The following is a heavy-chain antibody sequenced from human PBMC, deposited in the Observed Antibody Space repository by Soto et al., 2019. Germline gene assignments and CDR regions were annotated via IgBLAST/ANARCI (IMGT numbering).Heavy chain of an antibody. CDR3: ARAGYHYDSSCVFDY. Sequence: SETLSLTCGVSGYSISRAYYWGWIRQPPGKGLEYIGSIYYSGNTYYNPSLKSRVTISVDTSKNQFSLKLSSVTAADTAVYYFARAGYHYDSSCVFDYWGQGTLVTVSS. CDR1: GYSISRAYY. D-gene: IGHD3-22*01. CDR2: IYYSGNT. V-gene: IGHV4-38-2*01. J-gene: IGHJ4*02.